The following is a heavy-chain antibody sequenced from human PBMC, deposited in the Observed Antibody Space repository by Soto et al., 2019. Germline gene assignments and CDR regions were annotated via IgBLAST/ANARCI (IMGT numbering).Heavy chain of an antibody. V-gene: IGHV1-3*01. CDR2: INAGNGNT. CDR1: GYTFTSYA. Sequence: QVQLVQSGAEVKKPGASVKVSCKASGYTFTSYAMHWVRQAPGQRREGMGWINAGNGNTKYSQKFQGRVTITRDTSASTAYMELSSLRSEDTAVDYCARGGSLYWYFDLWGRGTLVTVSS. D-gene: IGHD1-26*01. J-gene: IGHJ2*01. CDR3: ARGGSLYWYFDL.